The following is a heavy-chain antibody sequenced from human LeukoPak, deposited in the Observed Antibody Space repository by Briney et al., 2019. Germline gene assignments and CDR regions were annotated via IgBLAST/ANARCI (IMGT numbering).Heavy chain of an antibody. V-gene: IGHV1-8*01. CDR2: MDPKSGNT. CDR3: ARPLYCSNGICENWFDP. CDR1: GNTFSNYH. D-gene: IGHD2-8*01. J-gene: IGHJ5*02. Sequence: ASVKVSCKASGNTFSNYHINWVRQATGQGLEWMGWMDPKSGNTGYAQKFQGRVTMTRDTSISTANMELSSLRSGDTAVYYCARPLYCSNGICENWFDPWGQGTLVTVSS.